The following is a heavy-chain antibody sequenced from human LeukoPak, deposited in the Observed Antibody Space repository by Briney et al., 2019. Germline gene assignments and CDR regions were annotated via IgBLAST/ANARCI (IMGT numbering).Heavy chain of an antibody. J-gene: IGHJ4*02. CDR1: GYSLSSAYY. Sequence: SETLSLTCIVSGYSLSSAYYWGWVRQPPGKGLEWIGTFHHSGNTYYNPSLKSRVTISIDTSKNEFSLKLTSVTAADTAVYFCAREANYYGSGSYFEGTFDYWGQGSLVTVSS. CDR2: FHHSGNT. D-gene: IGHD3-10*01. V-gene: IGHV4-38-2*02. CDR3: AREANYYGSGSYFEGTFDY.